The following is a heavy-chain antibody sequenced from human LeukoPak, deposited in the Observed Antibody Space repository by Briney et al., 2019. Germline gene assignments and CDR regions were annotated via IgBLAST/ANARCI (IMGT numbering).Heavy chain of an antibody. J-gene: IGHJ4*02. CDR1: GGSISSSSHY. CDR2: IYYSGST. D-gene: IGHD1-26*01. V-gene: IGHV4-39*01. CDR3: ARQAGAAPFHY. Sequence: SETLSLTCTVSGGSISSSSHYWGWIRQPPGKGLEWIGSIYYSGSTYYNPSLKSRVTISVDTSKNQFSLKLSSVTAADTAVYYCARQAGAAPFHYGGQGTLVTVSS.